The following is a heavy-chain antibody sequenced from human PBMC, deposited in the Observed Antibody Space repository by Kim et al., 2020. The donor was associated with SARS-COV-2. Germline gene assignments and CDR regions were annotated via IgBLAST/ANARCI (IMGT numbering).Heavy chain of an antibody. Sequence: FYSGTTHYIPSLRSRVTISLATSKTQFSLRLSSVTAADTAVYYCARRGDYWGQGTLVTVSP. CDR3: ARRGDY. CDR2: FYSGTT. J-gene: IGHJ4*02. V-gene: IGHV4-39*01.